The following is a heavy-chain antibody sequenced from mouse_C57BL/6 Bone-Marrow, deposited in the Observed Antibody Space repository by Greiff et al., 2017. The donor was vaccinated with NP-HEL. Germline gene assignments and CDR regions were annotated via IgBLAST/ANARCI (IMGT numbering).Heavy chain of an antibody. V-gene: IGHV2-9*01. CDR1: GFSLTSYG. CDR2: IWGGGST. J-gene: IGHJ4*01. D-gene: IGHD1-2*01. CDR3: AKHGWYYGLYAMDY. Sequence: QVQLQQSGPGLVAPSQSLSITCTVSGFSLTSYGVDWVRQPPGQGLEWLGVIWGGGSTNSNSALMSRLSISKDNAKSEIFLKINSLQTEDTAMYYCAKHGWYYGLYAMDYWGQGTAVTVSA.